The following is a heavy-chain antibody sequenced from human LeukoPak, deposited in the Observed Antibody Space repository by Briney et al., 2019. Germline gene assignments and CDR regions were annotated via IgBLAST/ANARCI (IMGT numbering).Heavy chain of an antibody. CDR2: TYYRSKWYN. CDR3: AREVRVIVGTGNYYYCMDV. J-gene: IGHJ6*03. Sequence: PSQTLSLTCAISGDSVSSNSAAWNWIRQSPSRGLEWLGRTYYRSKWYNDYAVSVKSRITINPDTSKNQFSLQLNSVTPEDTAVYYCAREVRVIVGTGNYYYCMDVWGKGTTVTVSS. CDR1: GDSVSSNSAA. V-gene: IGHV6-1*01. D-gene: IGHD1-26*01.